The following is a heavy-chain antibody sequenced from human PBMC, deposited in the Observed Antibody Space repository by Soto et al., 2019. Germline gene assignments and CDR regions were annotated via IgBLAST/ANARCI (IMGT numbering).Heavy chain of an antibody. CDR2: ISYSGST. J-gene: IGHJ5*02. CDR3: ARDLKEYCSDGKCNWFDP. Sequence: QVQLQESGPGLVKPSDTLSLTCTVSGASISTYYWSWIRQPPGKGLEWIGYISYSGSTNYNPSLKSRVTLSFDASKNEISLQVRSAPAADAAVYYCARDLKEYCSDGKCNWFDPWGQGTLVTVSS. D-gene: IGHD2-15*01. CDR1: GASISTYY. V-gene: IGHV4-59*01.